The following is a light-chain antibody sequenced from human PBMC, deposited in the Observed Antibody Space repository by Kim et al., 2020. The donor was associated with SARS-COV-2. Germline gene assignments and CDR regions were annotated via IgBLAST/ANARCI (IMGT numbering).Light chain of an antibody. J-gene: IGLJ1*01. Sequence: PGQSVTISCSGTSSDFGGFNYVSWYQQHPGKAPKLIIYEVIKRPSGVPDRFSGSKSGNTASLTVSGLQAEDEADYYCTTHGGYNYVFGTGTKVTVL. CDR2: EVI. V-gene: IGLV2-8*01. CDR1: SSDFGGFNY. CDR3: TTHGGYNYV.